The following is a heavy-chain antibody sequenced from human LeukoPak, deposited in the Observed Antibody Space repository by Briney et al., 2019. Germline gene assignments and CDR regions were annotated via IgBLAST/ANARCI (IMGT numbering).Heavy chain of an antibody. J-gene: IGHJ5*02. D-gene: IGHD6-19*01. Sequence: ASVKVSCKASGYTFISYGISWVRQAPGQGLELMGWISSHNGYTKYAQKFQGRVTMTTDTSMSTAYMELGSLRSDDTAVYYCARRRAVAGVNWFDPWGQGTLVTVSS. CDR2: ISSHNGYT. CDR3: ARRRAVAGVNWFDP. CDR1: GYTFISYG. V-gene: IGHV1-18*01.